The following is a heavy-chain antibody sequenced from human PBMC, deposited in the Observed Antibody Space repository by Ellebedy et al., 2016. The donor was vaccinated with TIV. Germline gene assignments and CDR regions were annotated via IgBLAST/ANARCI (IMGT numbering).Heavy chain of an antibody. D-gene: IGHD4-23*01. Sequence: GGSLRPSCAASGFTFSTYGMNRVRQAPGKGLEWVSYISSSSSTIYYAYSVKGRFTISRDNAKNSLYLQMNSLRAEDTAVYYCASGGYGGHDYWGQGTLVTVSS. CDR1: GFTFSTYG. CDR2: ISSSSSTI. CDR3: ASGGYGGHDY. V-gene: IGHV3-48*04. J-gene: IGHJ4*02.